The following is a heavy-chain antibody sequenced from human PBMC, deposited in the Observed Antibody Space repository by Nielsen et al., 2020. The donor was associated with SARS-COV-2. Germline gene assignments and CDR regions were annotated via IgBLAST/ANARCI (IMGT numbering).Heavy chain of an antibody. D-gene: IGHD3-22*01. CDR3: ARHRADSSGYYYFYYYYYGMDV. Sequence: GGSLRLSCAASGFTFISYWISWVRQAPGKGLEWVANIKQDGSEKYYVDSVKGRFTISRDNAKNSLYLQMNSLRAEDTAVYYCARHRADSSGYYYFYYYYYGMDVWGQGTTVTVSS. V-gene: IGHV3-7*03. CDR1: GFTFISYW. CDR2: IKQDGSEK. J-gene: IGHJ6*02.